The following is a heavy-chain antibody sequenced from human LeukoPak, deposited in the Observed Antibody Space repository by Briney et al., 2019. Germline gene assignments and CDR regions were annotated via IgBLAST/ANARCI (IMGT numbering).Heavy chain of an antibody. CDR2: IYYSGST. V-gene: IGHV4-39*01. Sequence: ASETLSLTCTVSGGSISSSSYYWGWIRQPPGKGLEWIGSIYYSGSTYYNPSLKSRVTISVDTSKNHFSLKLSSVTAADTAVYYCAPGIAAAGTGEDNWFDPWGQGTLVTVSS. D-gene: IGHD6-13*01. CDR1: GGSISSSSYY. CDR3: APGIAAAGTGEDNWFDP. J-gene: IGHJ5*02.